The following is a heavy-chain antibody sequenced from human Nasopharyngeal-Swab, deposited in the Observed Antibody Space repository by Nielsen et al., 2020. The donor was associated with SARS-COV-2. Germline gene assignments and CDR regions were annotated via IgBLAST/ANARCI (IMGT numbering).Heavy chain of an antibody. V-gene: IGHV3-7*01. CDR1: GFTFSSYW. CDR2: IKQDGSEK. Sequence: GESLKISCAASGFTFSSYWMSRVRQAPGKGLEWVANIKQDGSEKYYVDSVKGRFTISRDNAKSSLFLQMNSLRAEDTAVYYCARVRLRNNWFDPWGQGTLVTVSS. D-gene: IGHD4-17*01. CDR3: ARVRLRNNWFDP. J-gene: IGHJ5*02.